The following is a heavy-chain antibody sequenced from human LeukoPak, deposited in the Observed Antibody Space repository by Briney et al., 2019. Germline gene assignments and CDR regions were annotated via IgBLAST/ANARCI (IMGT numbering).Heavy chain of an antibody. D-gene: IGHD4-17*01. V-gene: IGHV3-23*01. J-gene: IGHJ5*02. CDR3: AKSTDYGDYNWFDP. Sequence: GGTLRLSCAASGFTFSSYGMSWVRQAPGKGLEWASAISGSGGSTYYADSVKGRFTISRDNSKNTLYLQMNSLRAEDTAVYYCAKSTDYGDYNWFDPWGQGTLVTVSS. CDR2: ISGSGGST. CDR1: GFTFSSYG.